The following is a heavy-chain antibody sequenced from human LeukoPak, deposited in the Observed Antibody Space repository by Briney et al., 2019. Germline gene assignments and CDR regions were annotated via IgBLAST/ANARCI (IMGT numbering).Heavy chain of an antibody. CDR3: ARQSQSSGSYVPDY. CDR2: IYYSGST. Sequence: SETLSLTCTVSGGSISSSSYYWGWSRQPPGKGLEWIGSIYYSGSTYYNPSLKSRVTISVDTSKNQFSLKLSSVTAADTAVYYCARQSQSSGSYVPDYWGQGTLVTVSS. D-gene: IGHD1-26*01. V-gene: IGHV4-39*01. J-gene: IGHJ4*02. CDR1: GGSISSSSYY.